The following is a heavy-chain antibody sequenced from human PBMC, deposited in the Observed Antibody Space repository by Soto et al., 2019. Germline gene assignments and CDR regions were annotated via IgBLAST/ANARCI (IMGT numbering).Heavy chain of an antibody. CDR3: ARVPSPFDYYYAMDV. Sequence: QVQLRESGPGLVMPSQTLSLTCTVSGDSISSGNKYWSWIRPPPGKGLEWIGYIFSSGTTYYNPSLKSRLTMSLDTSRNQFSLKLNSVTDADTAVYYCARVPSPFDYYYAMDVWGQGTTVTVSS. J-gene: IGHJ6*02. CDR2: IFSSGTT. CDR1: GDSISSGNKY. D-gene: IGHD3-16*01. V-gene: IGHV4-30-4*01.